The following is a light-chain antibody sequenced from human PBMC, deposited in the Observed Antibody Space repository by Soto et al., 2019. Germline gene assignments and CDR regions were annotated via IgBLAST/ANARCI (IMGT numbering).Light chain of an antibody. J-gene: IGLJ1*01. CDR2: DVS. CDR1: SSDVGGYNY. Sequence: QSVLTQPRSVSGSPGQSVTISCTGTSSDVGGYNYVSWYQQHPGQAPKLMIYDVSKRPSGVPDRFSGSKSGNTASLTISGLQADDEADYYCCAYAGSYTFVFGTGTKLTVL. CDR3: CAYAGSYTFV. V-gene: IGLV2-11*01.